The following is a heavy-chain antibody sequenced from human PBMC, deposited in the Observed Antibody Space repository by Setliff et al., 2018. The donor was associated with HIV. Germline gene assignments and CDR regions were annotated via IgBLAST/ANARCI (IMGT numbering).Heavy chain of an antibody. J-gene: IGHJ3*02. V-gene: IGHV3-23*01. CDR2: ITGSGSTT. Sequence: GGSLRLSCAASGFTYRTFALAWVRQAPGKGLEWVSAITGSGSTTLYADSVKGRFTISRDNSNNTLFLHMNSLRAEDTAVYYCARGGFSHGFDIWGQGTMVTVSS. CDR3: ARGGFSHGFDI. CDR1: GFTYRTFA.